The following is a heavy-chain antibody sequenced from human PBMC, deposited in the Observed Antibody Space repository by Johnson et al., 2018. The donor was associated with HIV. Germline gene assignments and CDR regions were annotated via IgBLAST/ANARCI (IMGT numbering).Heavy chain of an antibody. V-gene: IGHV3-64*07. CDR1: GFSFSCHG. CDR3: ARDLRVGAIDAFDI. Sequence: VQLVESGGGLVQPGGSLRLSCAVSGFSFSCHGMHWVRQAPGKGLEYISAISNNGGSTYYAESVRGRFTISRDNSKNTVYLQMGSLRPEDMAVYYCARDLRVGAIDAFDIWGQGTMVTVSS. J-gene: IGHJ3*02. D-gene: IGHD1-26*01. CDR2: ISNNGGST.